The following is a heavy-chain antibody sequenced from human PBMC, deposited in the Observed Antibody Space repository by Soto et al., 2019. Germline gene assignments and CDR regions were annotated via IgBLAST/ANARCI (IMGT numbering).Heavy chain of an antibody. CDR3: AKGGIYSGSYYGTWDY. V-gene: IGHV3-23*01. CDR2: ISGSGGST. Sequence: LRLSCAASGFTFSSYAMSWVRQAPGKGLEWVLAISGSGGSTYYADSVKGRFTISRDNSKNTLYLQMNSLRAEDTAVYYCAKGGIYSGSYYGTWDYWGQGTLVTVSS. D-gene: IGHD1-26*01. CDR1: GFTFSSYA. J-gene: IGHJ4*02.